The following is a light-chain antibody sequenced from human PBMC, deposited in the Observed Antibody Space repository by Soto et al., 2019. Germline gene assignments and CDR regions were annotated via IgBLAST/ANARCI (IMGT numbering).Light chain of an antibody. V-gene: IGKV1-5*03. CDR1: QSISSW. J-gene: IGKJ1*01. Sequence: QKAQSRCTVSVSLGARVPITCLASQSISSWLAWYQQKPGKAPKLLIYKASSLESGVPSRFSGSGSGTEFTLTISSLQPEDFATYYCQQFNTDSRTFGQGTKVDIK. CDR2: KAS. CDR3: QQFNTDSRT.